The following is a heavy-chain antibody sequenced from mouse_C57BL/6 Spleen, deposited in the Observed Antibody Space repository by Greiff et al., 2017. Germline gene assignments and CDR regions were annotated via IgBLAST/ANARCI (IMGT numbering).Heavy chain of an antibody. CDR2: IYPGNSDT. J-gene: IGHJ4*01. CDR1: GYTFTSYW. V-gene: IGHV1-5*01. D-gene: IGHD2-5*01. Sequence: VQLQQSGTVLARPGASVKMSCKTSGYTFTSYWMHWVKQRPGQGLEWIGAIYPGNSDTSYNQKFKGKDKLTAVPSASTAYMELSSLTNEDSAVYYCTRCPAYYSNYDYAMDYWGQGTSVTVSS. CDR3: TRCPAYYSNYDYAMDY.